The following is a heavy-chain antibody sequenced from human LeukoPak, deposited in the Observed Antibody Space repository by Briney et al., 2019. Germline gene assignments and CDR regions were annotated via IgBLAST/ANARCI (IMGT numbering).Heavy chain of an antibody. CDR2: IYYSGST. J-gene: IGHJ4*02. Sequence: SETLSLTCTVSGGSISSGGYSWSWIRQPPGKGLEWIGYIYYSGSTNYNPSLKSRVTISVDTSKNQFSLKLNSVTAADTAVYYCARGSREWTTVAEFDYWGQGTLVTVSS. V-gene: IGHV4-61*08. CDR3: ARGSREWTTVAEFDY. CDR1: GGSISSGGYS. D-gene: IGHD4-17*01.